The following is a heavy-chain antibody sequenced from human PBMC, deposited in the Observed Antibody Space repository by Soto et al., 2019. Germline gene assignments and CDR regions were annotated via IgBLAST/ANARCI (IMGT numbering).Heavy chain of an antibody. CDR2: IYYSGKT. V-gene: IGHV4-39*01. Sequence: SETLYLTCSLSGASITSTTYFWSWMRQPPGKGLEWVGSIYYSGKTNYNPSLKSRTTISVDRSRNQFSLQVSSVTAADTAVYYCAKTLPRTGRFDYWGQGTVVTVSS. J-gene: IGHJ4*02. CDR1: GASITSTTYF. CDR3: AKTLPRTGRFDY.